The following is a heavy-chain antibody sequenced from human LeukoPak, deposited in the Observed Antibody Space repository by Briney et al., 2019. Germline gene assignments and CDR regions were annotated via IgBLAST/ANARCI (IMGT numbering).Heavy chain of an antibody. D-gene: IGHD3-9*01. Sequence: ASVKVSCKASGYTFTSYDINWVRQAPGQGLVWMGWMNPNSGNTGYAQKFQGRVTMTRNTSISTAYMELSSLRSEDTAVYYCARGGVLRYFEGFDPWGQGTLVTVSS. J-gene: IGHJ5*02. V-gene: IGHV1-8*01. CDR3: ARGGVLRYFEGFDP. CDR2: MNPNSGNT. CDR1: GYTFTSYD.